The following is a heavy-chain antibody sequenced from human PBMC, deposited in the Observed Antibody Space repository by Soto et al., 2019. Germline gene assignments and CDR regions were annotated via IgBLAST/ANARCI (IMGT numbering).Heavy chain of an antibody. CDR3: ARDLGVVVPAALTYYCGMDV. CDR1: GGTFSSYA. CDR2: IIPIFGTA. Sequence: ASVKVSCKASGGTFSSYAISWVRQAPGQGLEWMGGIIPIFGTANYAQKSQGRVTITADESTSTAYMELSSLRSEDTAVYYCARDLGVVVPAALTYYCGMDVWGQGTTVTVSS. D-gene: IGHD2-2*01. J-gene: IGHJ6*02. V-gene: IGHV1-69*13.